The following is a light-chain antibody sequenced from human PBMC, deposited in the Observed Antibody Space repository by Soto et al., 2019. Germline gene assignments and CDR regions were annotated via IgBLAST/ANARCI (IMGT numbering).Light chain of an antibody. CDR2: DVT. Sequence: QSVLTQPASVSGSPGQSIAISCTGTSSDVGGYVYVSWYQQHPGKAPKLMIYDVTSRPSGVSDRFSGSKSGNTASLTISGLQAEDEADYYCSSYTTDSTLVFGGGTKLTVL. CDR3: SSYTTDSTLV. V-gene: IGLV2-14*01. CDR1: SSDVGGYVY. J-gene: IGLJ2*01.